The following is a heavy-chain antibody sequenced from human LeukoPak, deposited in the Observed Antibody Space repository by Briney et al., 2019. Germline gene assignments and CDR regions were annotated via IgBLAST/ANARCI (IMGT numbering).Heavy chain of an antibody. CDR2: ISSSSSTI. CDR3: ARDSGYSYGYYYYYMDV. J-gene: IGHJ6*03. Sequence: GGSLRLSCAASGFTFSSYRMNWVRQAPGKGLEWVSYISSSSSTIYYADSVKGRFTISRDNAKNSLYLQMNSLRAEDTAVYYCARDSGYSYGYYYYYMDVWGKGTTVTVSS. V-gene: IGHV3-48*01. CDR1: GFTFSSYR. D-gene: IGHD5-18*01.